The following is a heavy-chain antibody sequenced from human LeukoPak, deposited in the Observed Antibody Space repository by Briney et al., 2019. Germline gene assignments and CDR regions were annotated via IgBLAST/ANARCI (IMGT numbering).Heavy chain of an antibody. D-gene: IGHD2-2*01. CDR3: TSSPCSSGINCGHDY. CDR1: GFTFSSYA. V-gene: IGHV3-23*01. J-gene: IGHJ4*02. CDR2: ISGSGDST. Sequence: GGSLRLSCAASGFTFSSYAMSWVRQAPGKGLEWVSAISGSGDSTYYADSVKGRFTISRDNSKNTLYLQMNSLRAEDTAVYYCTSSPCSSGINCGHDYWGQGTLVTVSS.